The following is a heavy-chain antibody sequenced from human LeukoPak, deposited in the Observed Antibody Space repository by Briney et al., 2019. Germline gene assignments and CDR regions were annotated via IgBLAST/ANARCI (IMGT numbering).Heavy chain of an antibody. CDR1: GASISSWY. CDR3: ARRVYRAYAFDI. CDR2: IHGSGNT. V-gene: IGHV4-59*08. J-gene: IGHJ3*02. D-gene: IGHD2/OR15-2a*01. Sequence: PSETLSLTCTVTGASISSWYWSWIRQPPGKGLEWIGNIHGSGNTNYNPSLKSRVTISVDTSKNQFSLKLSSVTAADTAVYYCARRVYRAYAFDIWGQGTMVTVSS.